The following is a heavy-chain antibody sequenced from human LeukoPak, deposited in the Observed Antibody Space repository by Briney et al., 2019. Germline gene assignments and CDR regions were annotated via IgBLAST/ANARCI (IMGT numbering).Heavy chain of an antibody. J-gene: IGHJ3*02. D-gene: IGHD2-21*01. CDR1: GFTFSSYA. CDR3: ARDGPGGDVYDAFDI. V-gene: IGHV3-23*01. CDR2: ISGSGGNT. Sequence: SGGSLRLSCAASGFTFSSYAMSWVRQAPGKGLEWVSAISGSGGNTYYADSVKGRFTISRDNSKNTLYLQMNSLRAEDTAVYYCARDGPGGDVYDAFDIWGQGTMVTVSS.